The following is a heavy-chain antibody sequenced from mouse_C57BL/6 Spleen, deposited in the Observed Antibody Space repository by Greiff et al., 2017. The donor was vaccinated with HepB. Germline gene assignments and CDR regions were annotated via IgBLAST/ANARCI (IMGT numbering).Heavy chain of an antibody. J-gene: IGHJ3*01. Sequence: VQLKQSGPELVKPGASVKISCKASGYSFTDYNMNWVKQSNGKSLEWIGVINPNYGTTSYNQKFKGKATLTVDQSSSKAYMQPNSLTSEDSAVYYCARFYYYGSSRFAYWGQGTLVTVSA. V-gene: IGHV1-39*01. CDR2: INPNYGTT. CDR1: GYSFTDYN. CDR3: ARFYYYGSSRFAY. D-gene: IGHD1-1*01.